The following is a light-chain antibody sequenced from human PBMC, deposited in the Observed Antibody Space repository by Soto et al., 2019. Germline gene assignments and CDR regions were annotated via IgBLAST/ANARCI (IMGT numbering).Light chain of an antibody. V-gene: IGKV3-20*01. CDR2: GAS. Sequence: EIVLTQFPGALSLSPGERVTLSCRASQTVSNTYLAWYQQKSGQAPKFRIYGASNRATGIPDRFSGSGSGTDFTLTISRLEPEDFAVYYCQRYGALPPTFGGGTKVEIK. CDR3: QRYGALPPT. J-gene: IGKJ4*01. CDR1: QTVSNTY.